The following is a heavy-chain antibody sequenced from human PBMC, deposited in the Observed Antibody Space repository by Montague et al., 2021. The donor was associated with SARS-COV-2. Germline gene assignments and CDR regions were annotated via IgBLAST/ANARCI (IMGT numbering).Heavy chain of an antibody. CDR3: ARTGAYGHFDY. D-gene: IGHD4-17*01. Sequence: SETLSLTCTVSGGSVNSTNWWCWVRQPPGKGLSWIVEVYRTGGTMFHPSFRSRVTLSIDRTKNLFSLNWNSVTVAGTAVYYCARTGAYGHFDYWGPGTLVIVSS. CDR2: VYRTGGT. J-gene: IGHJ4*02. V-gene: IGHV4-4*02. CDR1: GGSVNSTNW.